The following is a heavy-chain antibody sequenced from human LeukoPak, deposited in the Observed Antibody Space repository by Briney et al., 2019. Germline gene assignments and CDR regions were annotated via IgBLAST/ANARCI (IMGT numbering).Heavy chain of an antibody. Sequence: GESLKISCKASGYSFTSYWIAWVRQMPGKGLEWMGIIYPGDSDTTYSPSFQGQVTISADKSISTAYLQWSSLKASDTAMYYCARPRGYYGDYDFWVFDYWGQGTLVTVSS. CDR3: ARPRGYYGDYDFWVFDY. CDR1: GYSFTSYW. J-gene: IGHJ4*02. D-gene: IGHD4-17*01. V-gene: IGHV5-51*01. CDR2: IYPGDSDT.